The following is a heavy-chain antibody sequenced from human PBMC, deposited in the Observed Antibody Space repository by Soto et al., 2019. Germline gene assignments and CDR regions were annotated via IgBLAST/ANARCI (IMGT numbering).Heavy chain of an antibody. CDR1: GFTFSDYW. V-gene: IGHV3-7*03. CDR3: VKDGGYCSSTTCYSPRNHYFDS. CDR2: IKFDGSEK. Sequence: GGSLRLSCAASGFTFSDYWMSWVRQAPGKGPEWVANIKFDGSEKQYVDSVKGRFSISRDNSRNSPFLQMNSLRAGDTAVYYCVKDGGYCSSTTCYSPRNHYFDSWGQGTLVTVSS. D-gene: IGHD2-2*01. J-gene: IGHJ4*02.